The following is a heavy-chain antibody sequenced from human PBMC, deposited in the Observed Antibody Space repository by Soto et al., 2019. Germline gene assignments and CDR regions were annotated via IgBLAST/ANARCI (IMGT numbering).Heavy chain of an antibody. Sequence: SETLSLTCTVSGGSISGYYWSWIRQPPGKGLEWIGYMYNTGSTVYNPSFQGQVTISADKSISTAYLQWSSLKASDTAMYYCARTSAAGKYYYAMDVWGQGTTVTVSS. D-gene: IGHD6-13*01. V-gene: IGHV4-59*12. CDR2: MYNTGST. CDR3: ARTSAAGKYYYAMDV. J-gene: IGHJ6*02. CDR1: GGSISGYY.